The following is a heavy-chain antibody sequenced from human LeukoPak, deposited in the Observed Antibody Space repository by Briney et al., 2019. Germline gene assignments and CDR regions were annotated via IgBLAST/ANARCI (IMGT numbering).Heavy chain of an antibody. CDR3: AKEGRGYYDSSGPEDAFDI. J-gene: IGHJ3*02. CDR2: ISGIGGST. CDR1: GFTFSSYA. Sequence: GGSLRLSCAASGFTFSSYAMSWVRQAPGKGLEWVSAISGIGGSTYYADSVKGRFTISRDNSKNTLYLQMNSLRAEDTAVYYCAKEGRGYYDSSGPEDAFDIWGQGTMVTVSS. D-gene: IGHD3-22*01. V-gene: IGHV3-23*01.